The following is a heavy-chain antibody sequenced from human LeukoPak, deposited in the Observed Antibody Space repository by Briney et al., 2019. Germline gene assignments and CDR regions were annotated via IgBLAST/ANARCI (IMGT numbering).Heavy chain of an antibody. Sequence: GGSPRLSCAASGLTFSSYGMHWARQAPGKGLEWVAFIRYDGSNKYYADSVKGRFTISRDNSKNTLYLQMNSLRAEDTAVYYCAKDWRWLQRPSYYYYYYMDVWGKGTTVTVSS. CDR2: IRYDGSNK. CDR1: GLTFSSYG. J-gene: IGHJ6*03. D-gene: IGHD5-24*01. V-gene: IGHV3-30*02. CDR3: AKDWRWLQRPSYYYYYYMDV.